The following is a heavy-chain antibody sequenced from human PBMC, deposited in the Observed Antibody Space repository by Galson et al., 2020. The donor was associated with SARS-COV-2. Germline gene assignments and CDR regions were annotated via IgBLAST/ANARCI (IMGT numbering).Heavy chain of an antibody. V-gene: IGHV3-21*01. Sequence: GESLKISCAASGFPFSNYSMNWVRLAPGKGLEWVSSISTSGSYTYYVDSVKGRFSISRDNAKNSLYLQMNSLRAEDTAVYYCARDEGIRGYNYGRLYYGIDVWGQGTKVTVSS. D-gene: IGHD5-18*01. J-gene: IGHJ6*01. CDR1: GFPFSNYS. CDR2: ISTSGSYT. CDR3: ARDEGIRGYNYGRLYYGIDV.